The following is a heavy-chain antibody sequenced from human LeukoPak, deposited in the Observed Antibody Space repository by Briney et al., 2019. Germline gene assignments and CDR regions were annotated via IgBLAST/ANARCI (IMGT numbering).Heavy chain of an antibody. CDR2: IYYSGST. CDR3: ARIRYYYDSSGYFPRQYYFDY. J-gene: IGHJ4*02. D-gene: IGHD3-22*01. Sequence: SETLSLTCTVSGGTVSSSSYYCSWIRQPPGKGLEWIGYIYYSGSTNYNPSLRSRVTISVDTSKNQLSLKVSSVTAADTAVYYCARIRYYYDSSGYFPRQYYFDYWGQGTLVTVSS. CDR1: GGTVSSSSYY. V-gene: IGHV4-61*01.